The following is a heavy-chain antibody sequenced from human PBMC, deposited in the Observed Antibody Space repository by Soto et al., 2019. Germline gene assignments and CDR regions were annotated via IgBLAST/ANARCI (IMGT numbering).Heavy chain of an antibody. CDR1: GLTLCSYA. Sequence: SLGLSCAASGLTLCSYAVPGVRQAPGKGLEWVAVISYDGSNKYYADSVKGRFTISRDNSKNTLFLQMNSLRAEDTAMYYCARELERLFDHWGQGTLVTVSS. J-gene: IGHJ4*02. D-gene: IGHD1-1*01. V-gene: IGHV3-30-3*01. CDR3: ARELERLFDH. CDR2: ISYDGSNK.